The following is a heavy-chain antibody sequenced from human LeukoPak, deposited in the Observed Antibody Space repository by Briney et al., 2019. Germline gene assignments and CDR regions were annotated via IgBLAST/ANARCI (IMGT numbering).Heavy chain of an antibody. CDR1: GDSISSSSYY. D-gene: IGHD1-26*01. CDR2: IYYSGST. J-gene: IGHJ4*02. V-gene: IGHV4-39*01. CDR3: ASRTYRV. Sequence: SETLSLTCTVSGDSISSSSYYWGWIRQPPGKGLEWIGNIYYSGSTYYNPSLKSRVTVSVDTSKNQFSLKLTSVTTADTAVYYCASRTYRVWGQGTLVTVSS.